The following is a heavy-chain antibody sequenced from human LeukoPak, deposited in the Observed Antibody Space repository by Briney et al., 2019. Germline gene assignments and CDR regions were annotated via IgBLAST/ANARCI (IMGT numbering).Heavy chain of an antibody. J-gene: IGHJ5*02. V-gene: IGHV3-30-3*01. D-gene: IGHD6-19*01. Sequence: GGSLRLSCAASGFTFSSYAMRWVRQAPGKGLEWVAVISYDGSNKYYADSVKGRFTISRDNSKNTLYLQMNSLRAEDTAVYYCARDKAVAEHNWFDPWGQGTLVTVSS. CDR3: ARDKAVAEHNWFDP. CDR1: GFTFSSYA. CDR2: ISYDGSNK.